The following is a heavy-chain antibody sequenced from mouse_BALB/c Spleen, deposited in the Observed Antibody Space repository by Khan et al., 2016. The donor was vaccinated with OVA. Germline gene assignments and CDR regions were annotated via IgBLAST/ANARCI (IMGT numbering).Heavy chain of an antibody. CDR3: DRRNEGGCAFAY. J-gene: IGHJ3*01. D-gene: IGHD1-2*01. V-gene: IGHV1-77*01. Sequence: QVQLQQSGAELARPGASVKLSCKASGYTFTDYYINWMKQRTGKGLEWIGEISAGSGDTYYTEKFKGKATLTADKSSSTAYMQLSSLTSEDSAVYFCDRRNEGGCAFAYWGQGTLVTVSA. CDR1: GYTFTDYY. CDR2: ISAGSGDT.